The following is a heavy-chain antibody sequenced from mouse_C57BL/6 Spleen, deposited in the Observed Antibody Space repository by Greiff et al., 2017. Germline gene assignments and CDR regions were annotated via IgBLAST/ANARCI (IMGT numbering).Heavy chain of an antibody. CDR1: GYAFSSYW. J-gene: IGHJ4*01. Sequence: QVQLQQSGAELVKPGASVKISCKASGYAFSSYWMNWVKQRPGKGLEWIGQIYPGDGDTNYNGKFKGKATLTADTSSSTAYMQLSSLTSEDSAVYFCARWDYYGSSYDYAMDYWGQGTSVTVSS. V-gene: IGHV1-80*01. CDR3: ARWDYYGSSYDYAMDY. D-gene: IGHD1-1*01. CDR2: IYPGDGDT.